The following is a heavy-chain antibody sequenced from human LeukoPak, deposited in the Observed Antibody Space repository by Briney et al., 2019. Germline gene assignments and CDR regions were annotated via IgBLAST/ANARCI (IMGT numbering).Heavy chain of an antibody. CDR2: ISYDGSNK. CDR3: AKGCWFESSGLLY. D-gene: IGHD6-19*01. J-gene: IGHJ4*02. Sequence: GGSLRLSCAASGFTFSSYGMHWVRQAPGKGLEWVAVISYDGSNKYYADSVKGRFTISRDNSKNTLYLQMNSLRAEDTAVYYCAKGCWFESSGLLYWGQGTLVTVSS. V-gene: IGHV3-30*18. CDR1: GFTFSSYG.